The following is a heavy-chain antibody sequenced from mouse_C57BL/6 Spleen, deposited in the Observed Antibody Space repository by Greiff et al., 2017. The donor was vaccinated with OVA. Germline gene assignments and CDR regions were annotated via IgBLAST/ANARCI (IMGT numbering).Heavy chain of an antibody. CDR1: GYTFTDHT. Sequence: QVQLKESDAELVKPGASVKISCKVSGYTFTDHTIHWMKQRPEQGLEWIGYIYPRDGSTKYNEKFKGKATLTADKSSSTAYMQLNSLTSEDSAVYFCAREEGYYGNYEYFDVWGTGTTVTVSS. J-gene: IGHJ1*03. D-gene: IGHD2-1*01. CDR2: IYPRDGST. CDR3: AREEGYYGNYEYFDV. V-gene: IGHV1-78*01.